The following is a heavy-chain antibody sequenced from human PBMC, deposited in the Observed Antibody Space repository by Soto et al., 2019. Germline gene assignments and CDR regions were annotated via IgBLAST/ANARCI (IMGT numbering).Heavy chain of an antibody. J-gene: IGHJ4*02. D-gene: IGHD2-2*01. V-gene: IGHV3-23*01. CDR3: AKDRYCSSTSCYAGFDY. CDR1: GFTFTSYA. Sequence: GGSLRLSCAASGFTFTSYAMTWVRQAPGKGLEWVSGISGSGGSTHYADSVKGRFTISRDSSKSTLYLQMNSLRAEDTAVYYCAKDRYCSSTSCYAGFDYWGQGTLVTVSS. CDR2: ISGSGGST.